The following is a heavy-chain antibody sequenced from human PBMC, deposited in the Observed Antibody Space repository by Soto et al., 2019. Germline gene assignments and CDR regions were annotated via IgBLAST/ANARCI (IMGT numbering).Heavy chain of an antibody. J-gene: IGHJ4*02. CDR1: GFTFSARY. CDR2: IRNKVNSYTT. Sequence: EAQLVESGGGRVQPGGSLRLSCAASGFTFSARYMDWVRQAPGKGLEWVGRIRNKVNSYTTEYAASVKGRFTISRDDSNNSLYLQMNSLKTEDTAVYYCASVRGGDFDYWGQGTLVTVSS. D-gene: IGHD3-16*01. V-gene: IGHV3-72*01. CDR3: ASVRGGDFDY.